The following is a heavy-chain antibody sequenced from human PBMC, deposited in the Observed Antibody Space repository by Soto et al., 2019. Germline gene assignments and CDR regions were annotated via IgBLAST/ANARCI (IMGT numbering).Heavy chain of an antibody. J-gene: IGHJ4*02. CDR1: GFTFTRYS. CDR2: ISSTTNYI. V-gene: IGHV3-21*06. CDR3: ARVSADLTTTFDY. D-gene: IGHD1-26*01. Sequence: EVQLVESGGGLVKPGGSLRLSCAASGFTFTRYSMNWVRQAPGKGLELVSSISSTTNYIYYGDSMKGRFTISRDTAKNLMYLVMNSLRARDTAVYYCARVSADLTTTFDYWGQGTLFT.